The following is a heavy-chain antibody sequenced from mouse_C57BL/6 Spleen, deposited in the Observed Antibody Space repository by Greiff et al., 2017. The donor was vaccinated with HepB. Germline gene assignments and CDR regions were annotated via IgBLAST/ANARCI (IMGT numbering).Heavy chain of an antibody. D-gene: IGHD2-4*01. CDR2: IYPGDGDT. V-gene: IGHV1-82*01. J-gene: IGHJ4*01. Sequence: QVQLKQSGPELVKPGASVKISCKASGYAFSSSWMNWVKQRPGKGLEWIGRIYPGDGDTNYNGKFKGKATLTADKSSSTAYMQLSSLTSEDSAVYFCASIYYDYGDYYAMDYWGQGTSVTVSS. CDR1: GYAFSSSW. CDR3: ASIYYDYGDYYAMDY.